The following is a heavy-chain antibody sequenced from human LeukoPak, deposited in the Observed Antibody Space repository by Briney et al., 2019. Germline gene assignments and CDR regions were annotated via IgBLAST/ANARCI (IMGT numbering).Heavy chain of an antibody. J-gene: IGHJ4*02. CDR2: IYYSGST. V-gene: IGHV4-59*08. Sequence: PSETPSLTCTISGGSISSYYWSWIRQPPGKGLEWIGYIYYSGSTNYNPSLKSRVTISVDTSKNQFSLKLSSVTAADTAVYYCARIPLFEAAVADPRDYWGQGTLVTVSS. D-gene: IGHD6-19*01. CDR1: GGSISSYY. CDR3: ARIPLFEAAVADPRDY.